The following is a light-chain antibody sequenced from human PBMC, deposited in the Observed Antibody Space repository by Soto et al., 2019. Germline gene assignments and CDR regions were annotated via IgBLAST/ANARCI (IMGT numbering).Light chain of an antibody. CDR2: EVY. Sequence: QSALTQPASVSGSPGQSITISCTGTSSNVGDYNLVSWYQQHPGKAPKLLIHEVYKRPSGVSDRFSGSKFGVTASLTISGLQAEDEADYYCCSYAGRDTYVFGTGTKVTVL. J-gene: IGLJ1*01. V-gene: IGLV2-23*02. CDR1: SSNVGDYNL. CDR3: CSYAGRDTYV.